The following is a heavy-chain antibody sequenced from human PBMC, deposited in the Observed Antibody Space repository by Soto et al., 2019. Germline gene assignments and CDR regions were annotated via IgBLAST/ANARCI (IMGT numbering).Heavy chain of an antibody. Sequence: ASVKVSCKASGATLSTHGISWVRQAPGQGLEWMGGTIPIIGTTDYAEKFQGRVKITADESTTTPYMELGSLRPDDTAVYYCAAGDSSDTGDYWGQGTLVTVSS. CDR3: AAGDSSDTGDY. V-gene: IGHV1-69*13. D-gene: IGHD5-18*01. CDR2: TIPIIGTT. J-gene: IGHJ4*02. CDR1: GATLSTHG.